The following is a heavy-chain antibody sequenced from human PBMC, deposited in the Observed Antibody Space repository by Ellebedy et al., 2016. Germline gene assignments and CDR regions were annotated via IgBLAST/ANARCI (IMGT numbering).Heavy chain of an antibody. Sequence: GGSLRLSXAASGFTFSSSGMHWIRQAPGKGLEWVALISYDGSNKLYADSVMGRVSISRDDSKNTLYLQMNSLRADDTAVYYCAKVVGGGHYYYYMDVWGKGTTVTVSS. V-gene: IGHV3-30*18. CDR1: GFTFSSSG. J-gene: IGHJ6*03. CDR2: ISYDGSNK. CDR3: AKVVGGGHYYYYMDV. D-gene: IGHD3-10*01.